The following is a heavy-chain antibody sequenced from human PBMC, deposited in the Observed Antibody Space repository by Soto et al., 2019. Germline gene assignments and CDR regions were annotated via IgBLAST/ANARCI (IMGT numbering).Heavy chain of an antibody. Sequence: EVQLLESGGGLVQPGGSLRLSCAASGFTFSSYAMSWVRQAPGKGLEWVSGMSGSGGSAYQRDSGKGRFSISRDNSKQTLYLQMNSLRAEDTALYYCAKGPIFGVENIYDYWGQGTLVTVSS. D-gene: IGHD3-3*01. CDR3: AKGPIFGVENIYDY. J-gene: IGHJ4*02. CDR1: GFTFSSYA. V-gene: IGHV3-23*01. CDR2: MSGSGGSA.